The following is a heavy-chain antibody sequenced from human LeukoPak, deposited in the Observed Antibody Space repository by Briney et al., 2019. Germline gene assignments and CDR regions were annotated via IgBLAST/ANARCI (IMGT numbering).Heavy chain of an antibody. CDR1: GGTFSSYA. V-gene: IGHV1-69*13. Sequence: GASVKVSCKASGGTFSSYAISWVRQVPGQGLEWMGGIIPIFGTANYAQKFQGRVTITADESTSTAYMELSSLRSEDTAVYYCSRSRFGVDPAMREYNWFDPWGQGTLVTVSS. CDR2: IIPIFGTA. J-gene: IGHJ5*02. D-gene: IGHD3-3*01. CDR3: SRSRFGVDPAMREYNWFDP.